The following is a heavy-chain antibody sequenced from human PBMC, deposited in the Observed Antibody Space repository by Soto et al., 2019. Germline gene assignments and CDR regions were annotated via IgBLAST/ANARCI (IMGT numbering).Heavy chain of an antibody. V-gene: IGHV4-34*01. J-gene: IGHJ6*02. Sequence: SETLSLTCAVYGGSFSGYYWSWIRQPPGKGLEWIGEINHSGSTNYNPSLKSRVTISVDTSKNQFSLKLSSVTAADTAVYYCARDCGGGSCYYYYGMDVWGQGTTVTVSS. CDR1: GGSFSGYY. D-gene: IGHD2-15*01. CDR2: INHSGST. CDR3: ARDCGGGSCYYYYGMDV.